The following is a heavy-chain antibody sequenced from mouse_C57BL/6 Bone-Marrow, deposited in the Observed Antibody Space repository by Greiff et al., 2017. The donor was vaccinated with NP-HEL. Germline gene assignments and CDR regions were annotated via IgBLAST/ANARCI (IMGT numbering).Heavy chain of an antibody. CDR2: IRNKANGYTT. CDR3: ARSRDYYGSSPHWYFDV. J-gene: IGHJ1*03. V-gene: IGHV7-3*01. D-gene: IGHD1-1*01. Sequence: EVQLVESGGGLVQPGGSLSLSCAASGFTFTDYYMSWVRQPPGKALEWLGFIRNKANGYTTEYSASVKGRFTISRDNSQSILYLQMSALRAEDSATYYCARSRDYYGSSPHWYFDVWGTGTTVTVSS. CDR1: GFTFTDYY.